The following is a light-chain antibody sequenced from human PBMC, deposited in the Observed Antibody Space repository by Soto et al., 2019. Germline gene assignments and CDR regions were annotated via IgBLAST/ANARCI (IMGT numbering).Light chain of an antibody. CDR3: QQYDYWPPWT. CDR1: QSVSSN. CDR2: GAS. J-gene: IGKJ1*01. Sequence: EIVMTQSPATLSVSPGERATLSCRASQSVSSNLAWYQQKPGQAPRLLIYGASTRATGTPDRFSGSGSGTEFTLTISSLQSEDFAVYYCQQYDYWPPWTFGQGTKVEIK. V-gene: IGKV3-15*01.